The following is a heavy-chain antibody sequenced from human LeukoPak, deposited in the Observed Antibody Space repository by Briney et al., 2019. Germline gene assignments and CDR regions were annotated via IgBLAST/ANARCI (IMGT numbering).Heavy chain of an antibody. Sequence: SETLSLTCTVSGGSITSRAYYWGWIRQPPGKGLEWIGSVYYSGSTYPNPSLKSQVTMSVDTSKNQFSLKLSSVTAADTAVYYCASLDYGGNYVDDWGRGTLVTVSS. CDR2: VYYSGST. V-gene: IGHV4-39*07. CDR3: ASLDYGGNYVDD. CDR1: GGSITSRAYY. D-gene: IGHD4-23*01. J-gene: IGHJ4*02.